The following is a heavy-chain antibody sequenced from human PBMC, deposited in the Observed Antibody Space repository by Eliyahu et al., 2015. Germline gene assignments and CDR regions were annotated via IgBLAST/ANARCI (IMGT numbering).Heavy chain of an antibody. J-gene: IGHJ4*02. V-gene: IGHV3-23*01. D-gene: IGHD4-17*01. Sequence: EVQLLESGGGLVQPGGSLXLXXXASGFTFSSYAMSWVRQAPGKGLEWVSAISGSGGSTYYADSVKGRFTISRDNSKNTLYLQMNSLRAEDTAVYYCAKAPTVTTVYWGQGTLVTVSS. CDR1: GFTFSSYA. CDR2: ISGSGGST. CDR3: AKAPTVTTVY.